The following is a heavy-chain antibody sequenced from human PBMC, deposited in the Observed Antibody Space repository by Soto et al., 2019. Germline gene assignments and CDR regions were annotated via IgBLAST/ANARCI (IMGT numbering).Heavy chain of an antibody. Sequence: SVKVSCKASGGGFSRYPIAWVRQAPGHGLEWMGQIIPIFGTISHAQNFQGRITITADESTSTAYMELSSLRSDDTAVYYCARPRTVAATKGYDDWGQVALVTVSS. D-gene: IGHD4-4*01. CDR1: GGGFSRYP. J-gene: IGHJ4*02. V-gene: IGHV1-69*13. CDR2: IIPIFGTI. CDR3: ARPRTVAATKGYDD.